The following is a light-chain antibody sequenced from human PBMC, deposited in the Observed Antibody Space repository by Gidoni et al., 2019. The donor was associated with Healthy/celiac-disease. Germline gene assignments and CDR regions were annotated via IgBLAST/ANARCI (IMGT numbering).Light chain of an antibody. J-gene: IGKJ1*01. Sequence: DNQMTQSPSTLSASVGDRVTITCRASQRIGGWLAWYQQKPGKAPKLLISDAYTLENGVPSRFSGSGSGTEFSLTFSDLQPDDFATYYCKQYNSLPWTFGQGTKVEIK. CDR2: DAY. V-gene: IGKV1-5*01. CDR1: QRIGGW. CDR3: KQYNSLPWT.